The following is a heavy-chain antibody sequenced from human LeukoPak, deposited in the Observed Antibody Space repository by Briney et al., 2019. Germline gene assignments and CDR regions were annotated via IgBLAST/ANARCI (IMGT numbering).Heavy chain of an antibody. J-gene: IGHJ4*02. CDR1: GGSFSGYY. CDR2: INHSGST. CDR3: AIGEGLLDY. V-gene: IGHV4-34*01. D-gene: IGHD3-10*01. Sequence: SETLSLTCAVYGGSFSGYYWSWIRQPPGKGLEWIGEINHSGSTNYNPSLKSRVTISVDTSKSQFSLKLSSVTAADTAVYYCAIGEGLLDYWGQGTLVTVSS.